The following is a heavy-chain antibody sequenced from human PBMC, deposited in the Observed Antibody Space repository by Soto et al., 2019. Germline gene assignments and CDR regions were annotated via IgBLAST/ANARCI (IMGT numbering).Heavy chain of an antibody. Sequence: SQTLSLTCAISGDSVSSNHATWDWIRQSPSRGLEWLGRTYYRSKWYYDYALSVKSRITINPDTSNNQLSLQLNSVTPDDTAVYYCAKGAGTMVRGVKTQDDAFDIWGQGTMVTVSS. V-gene: IGHV6-1*01. CDR2: TYYRSKWYY. J-gene: IGHJ3*02. D-gene: IGHD3-10*01. CDR3: AKGAGTMVRGVKTQDDAFDI. CDR1: GDSVSSNHAT.